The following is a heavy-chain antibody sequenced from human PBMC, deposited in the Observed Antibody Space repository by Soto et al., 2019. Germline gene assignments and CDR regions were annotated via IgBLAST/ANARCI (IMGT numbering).Heavy chain of an antibody. CDR2: INPNSGGT. Sequence: ASVKVSCKASGCTFTGYYMHWVRQAPGQGLEWMGWINPNSGGTNYAQKFQGRVTMTRDTSISTAYMELSRLRSDDTAVYYCARVRVYSSSWYDYWGQGTLVTVSS. D-gene: IGHD6-13*01. CDR3: ARVRVYSSSWYDY. V-gene: IGHV1-2*02. J-gene: IGHJ4*02. CDR1: GCTFTGYY.